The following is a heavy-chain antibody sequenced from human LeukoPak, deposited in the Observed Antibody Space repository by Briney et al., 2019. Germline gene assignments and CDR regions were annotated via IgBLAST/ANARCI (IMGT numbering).Heavy chain of an antibody. Sequence: GESLKISCKSYGFSFTSYWNGWVRQMPGKGLEWMGIINTVDSHTRYSPFFQGQVSISADKSISTAYLQWSSLNASDTAMYYCARRGKSAFDVWGQGTMVTVSS. CDR3: ARRGKSAFDV. J-gene: IGHJ3*01. CDR1: GFSFTSYW. D-gene: IGHD3-16*01. CDR2: INTVDSHT. V-gene: IGHV5-51*01.